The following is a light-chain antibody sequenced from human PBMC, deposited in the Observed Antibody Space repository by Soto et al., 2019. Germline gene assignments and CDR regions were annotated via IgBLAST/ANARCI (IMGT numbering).Light chain of an antibody. CDR3: QQYARSPET. Sequence: EIVLTQSPGTLSLSPGERATLSCRASQSVSSSYLAWYQQKPGQAPRLLIYGASRRAPGIPDRFSGYGSGTDFTLTISRLEPEDFAVYYCQQYARSPETFGQETNVDFK. CDR2: GAS. CDR1: QSVSSSY. V-gene: IGKV3-20*01. J-gene: IGKJ1*01.